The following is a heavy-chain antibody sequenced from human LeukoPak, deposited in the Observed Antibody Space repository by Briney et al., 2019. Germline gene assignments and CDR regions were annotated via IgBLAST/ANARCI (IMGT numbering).Heavy chain of an antibody. Sequence: SETLSLTCTVSGGSMRSYYWSWIRQPPGKGLEWIGYIYDSGDTNYNPSLKSRVTISVDTSKNQFSLKLSSATAADTAVYYCARWDQRITIFGVVTAFDYWGQGTLVTVSS. J-gene: IGHJ4*02. CDR1: GGSMRSYY. V-gene: IGHV4-59*12. CDR3: ARWDQRITIFGVVTAFDY. CDR2: IYDSGDT. D-gene: IGHD3-3*01.